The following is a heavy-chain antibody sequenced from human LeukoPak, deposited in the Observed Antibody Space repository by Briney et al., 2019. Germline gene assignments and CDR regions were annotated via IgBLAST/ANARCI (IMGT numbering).Heavy chain of an antibody. CDR1: GFTVSSNY. V-gene: IGHV3-53*01. CDR2: ISDSGTGT. J-gene: IGHJ4*02. Sequence: PGGSLRLSCAASGFTVSSNYMSWVRQAPGKGLEWVSGISDSGTGTHYADSVKGRFTISRDNSKNTLFLQMKSLRAEDTAVYYCAKADYDILIGYYPSFDQWGQGTQVTVSS. CDR3: AKADYDILIGYYPSFDQ. D-gene: IGHD3-9*01.